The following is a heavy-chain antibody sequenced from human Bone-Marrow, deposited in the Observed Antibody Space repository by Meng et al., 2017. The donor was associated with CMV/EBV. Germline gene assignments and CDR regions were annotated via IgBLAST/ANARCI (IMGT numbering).Heavy chain of an antibody. CDR1: GVPLTTSGEG. CDR3: AHKVEDAPMGSDGGAFHF. J-gene: IGHJ4*02. V-gene: IGHV2-5*01. D-gene: IGHD5-18*01. CDR2: IYWNEDK. Sequence: SGLTLVQPTQTLTLTCTFSGVPLTTSGEGVGWIRQPPGKALEWLALIYWNEDKRYSTSLKSRLTITKGTSKNQVVPTMTNMDPVDTATYYCAHKVEDAPMGSDGGAFHFWGQGTLVTVSS.